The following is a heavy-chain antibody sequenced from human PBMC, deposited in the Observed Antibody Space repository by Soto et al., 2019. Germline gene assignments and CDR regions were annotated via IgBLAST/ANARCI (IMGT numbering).Heavy chain of an antibody. V-gene: IGHV3-74*01. CDR3: ARDEDSSGWYYFDY. J-gene: IGHJ4*02. Sequence: EVQLVESGGGLVQPGGSLRLSCAASGFTFSSYWMHWVRQAPGKGLMWVSRINRDGSTTSYADSVKGRFTISRDNAKNTLYLQMNSLRAEYTAVYYCARDEDSSGWYYFDYWGQGTLVTVSS. CDR2: INRDGSTT. CDR1: GFTFSSYW. D-gene: IGHD6-19*01.